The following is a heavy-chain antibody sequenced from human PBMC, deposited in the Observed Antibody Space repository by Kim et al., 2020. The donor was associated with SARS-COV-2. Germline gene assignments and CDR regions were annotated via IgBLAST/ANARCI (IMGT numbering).Heavy chain of an antibody. CDR2: IYYSGST. CDR1: GGSISSSSYY. CDR3: ARSYYYDSSGYEYYFDY. D-gene: IGHD3-22*01. V-gene: IGHV4-39*01. J-gene: IGHJ4*02. Sequence: SETLSRTCTVSGGSISSSSYYWGWIRQPPGKGLEWIGSIYYSGSTYYNPSLKSRVTISVDTSKNQFSLKLSSVTAADTAVYYCARSYYYDSSGYEYYFDYWGQGTLVTVSS.